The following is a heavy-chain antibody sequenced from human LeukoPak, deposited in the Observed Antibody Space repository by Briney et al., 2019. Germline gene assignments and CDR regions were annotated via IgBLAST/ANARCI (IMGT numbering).Heavy chain of an antibody. CDR3: ARVSSRGYFDY. V-gene: IGHV4-31*03. Sequence: SETLSLTCTVSGGSISSGGYYWSWIRQHPGKGLEWIGYIYYSGSTYYNPSLKSRVTISVDTSKNQFSLKLSSVTAADTAVYYCARVSSRGYFDYWGQGTWSPSPQ. CDR1: GGSISSGGYY. CDR2: IYYSGST. J-gene: IGHJ4*02.